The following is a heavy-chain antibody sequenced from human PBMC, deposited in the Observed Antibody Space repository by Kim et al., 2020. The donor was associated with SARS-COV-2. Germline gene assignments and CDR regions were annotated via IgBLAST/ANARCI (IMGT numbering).Heavy chain of an antibody. CDR2: ISYDGSNK. V-gene: IGHV3-30*04. Sequence: GGSLRLSCAASGFTFSSYAMHWVRQAPGKGLEWVAVISYDGSNKYYADSVKGRFTISRDNSKNTLYLQMNSLRAEDTAVYYCARESVLFDYWGQGTLVTV. CDR3: ARESVLFDY. CDR1: GFTFSSYA. J-gene: IGHJ4*02.